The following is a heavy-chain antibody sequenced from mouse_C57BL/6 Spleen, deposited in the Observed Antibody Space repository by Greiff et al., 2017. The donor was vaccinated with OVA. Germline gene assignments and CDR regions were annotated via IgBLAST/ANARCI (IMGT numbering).Heavy chain of an antibody. CDR1: GYTFTSYW. CDR2: IHPNSGST. Sequence: QVQLKQPGAELVKPGASVKLSCKASGYTFTSYWMHWVKQRPGQGLEWIGMIHPNSGSTNYNEKFKSKATLTVDKSSSTAYMQLSSLTSEDSAVYYCAITTVVASRAMDYWGQGTSVTVSS. J-gene: IGHJ4*01. D-gene: IGHD1-1*01. CDR3: AITTVVASRAMDY. V-gene: IGHV1-64*01.